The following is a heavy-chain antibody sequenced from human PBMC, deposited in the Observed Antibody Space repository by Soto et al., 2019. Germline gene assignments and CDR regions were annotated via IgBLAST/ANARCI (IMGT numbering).Heavy chain of an antibody. J-gene: IGHJ6*03. CDR3: ARRACPDFYYMDV. CDR1: GFTLSGYA. V-gene: IGHV3-64*01. Sequence: EVQLAESGGGLAQPGGSLRLSCAAPGFTLSGYAMDWVRQAPGKGLEYVSGISSNGVGTYYANSVQGRFTISRDNSKNTVYLQMGSLRPEDMAVYYCARRACPDFYYMDVWGKGTTVTVSS. CDR2: ISSNGVGT. D-gene: IGHD3-16*01.